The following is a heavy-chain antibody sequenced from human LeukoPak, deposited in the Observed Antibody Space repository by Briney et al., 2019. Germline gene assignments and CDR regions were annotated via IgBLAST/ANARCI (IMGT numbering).Heavy chain of an antibody. D-gene: IGHD3-3*01. CDR3: ARDSPYDFWSGYSNWFDP. Sequence: PGGSLRLSCAASGFTFSSYSMNGVRQAPGKGVEGGSYISSSSSTIYYADSVKGRFTISRDNAKNSLYLQMNSRRDEDTAVYYCARDSPYDFWSGYSNWFDPWGQGTLVTVSS. V-gene: IGHV3-48*02. CDR2: ISSSSSTI. CDR1: GFTFSSYS. J-gene: IGHJ5*02.